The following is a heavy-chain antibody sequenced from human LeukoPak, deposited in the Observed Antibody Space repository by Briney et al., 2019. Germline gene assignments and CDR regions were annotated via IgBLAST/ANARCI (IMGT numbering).Heavy chain of an antibody. Sequence: PGGSLRLSCAVSGFSFSSHAMHWVRQAPGKGLEWVAAMSYYEGDKHYADSVKGRFTISIDISKNMLYLQMDSLRAEDTAVYFCARDLKSGSTFRHHYGMDVWGQGTTVTVSS. D-gene: IGHD5-12*01. CDR2: MSYYEGDK. V-gene: IGHV3-30-3*01. J-gene: IGHJ6*02. CDR1: GFSFSSHA. CDR3: ARDLKSGSTFRHHYGMDV.